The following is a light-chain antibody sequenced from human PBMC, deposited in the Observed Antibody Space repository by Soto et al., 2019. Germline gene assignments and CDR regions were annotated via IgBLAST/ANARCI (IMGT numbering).Light chain of an antibody. V-gene: IGKV1-39*01. CDR3: QQSTGIPYT. CDR1: QTIDTY. J-gene: IGKJ2*01. Sequence: DIQMTQSPSSLSASVGDRVTITCRASQTIDTYLNWYQQNPGKAPKLLIYAACTLQNGVPSRFSGSGSGTDFTLTISSLQPEDFATYYCQQSTGIPYTFGQGTKLEIK. CDR2: AAC.